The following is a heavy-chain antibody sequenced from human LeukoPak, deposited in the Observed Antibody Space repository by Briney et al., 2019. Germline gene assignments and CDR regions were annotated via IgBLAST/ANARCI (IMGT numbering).Heavy chain of an antibody. V-gene: IGHV3-66*01. CDR3: ARKWGNACDI. Sequence: GGSLRLSCAASGLTVSSDYMSWVRQAPGKGLEWVSVIYSGGGTYYADSVRGRFTISRDNSKNTLYLQLNSLRAEDTAVYYCARKWGNACDIWGQGTMVTVSS. CDR1: GLTVSSDY. D-gene: IGHD3-16*01. J-gene: IGHJ3*02. CDR2: IYSGGGT.